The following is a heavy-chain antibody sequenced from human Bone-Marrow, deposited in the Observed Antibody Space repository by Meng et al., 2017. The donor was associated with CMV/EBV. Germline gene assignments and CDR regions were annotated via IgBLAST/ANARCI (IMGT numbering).Heavy chain of an antibody. V-gene: IGHV1-69*05. CDR2: IIPIFGTA. CDR1: GGTFSSYA. Sequence: SVKVSCKASGGTFSSYAISWVRQAPGQGLEWMGGIIPIFGTANYAQKFQGRVTITTDESTSTAYMELSSLRSEDTAVYYCTRDGHTGRHGWRYDTGWFDPWGQGTLVTVSS. J-gene: IGHJ5*02. D-gene: IGHD2-8*02. CDR3: TRDGHTGRHGWRYDTGWFDP.